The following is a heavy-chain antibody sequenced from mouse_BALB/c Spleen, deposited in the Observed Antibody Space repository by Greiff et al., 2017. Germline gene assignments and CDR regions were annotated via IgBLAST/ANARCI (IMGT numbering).Heavy chain of an antibody. CDR1: GYTFTDYY. J-gene: IGHJ3*01. CDR2: IYTGSGNT. Sequence: QVQLQQSGAELARPGASVKLSCTASGYTFTDYYMNWVKQRPGQGLEWIGEIYTGSGNTYYNEKFKGKATLTADKASSTAYMHLSSLTSEDSAVYVCVRQLGLRSFAYWGQGTLVTVSA. D-gene: IGHD3-1*01. V-gene: IGHV1-76*01. CDR3: VRQLGLRSFAY.